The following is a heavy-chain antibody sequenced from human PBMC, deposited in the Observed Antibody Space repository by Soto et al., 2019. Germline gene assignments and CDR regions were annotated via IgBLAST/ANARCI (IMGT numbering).Heavy chain of an antibody. CDR2: ISSSSSYI. J-gene: IGHJ4*02. V-gene: IGHV3-21*01. CDR3: ERVSSGSPVY. CDR1: GFTFSSYS. D-gene: IGHD1-26*01. Sequence: EVQLVESGGGLVKPGGSLRLSCAASGFTFSSYSMNWVRQAPGKGLEWVSSISSSSSYIYYADSVKGRFTISRDNAKNALYLHMNSLRAEDTAVYYCERVSSGSPVYWGQGTLVTVSS.